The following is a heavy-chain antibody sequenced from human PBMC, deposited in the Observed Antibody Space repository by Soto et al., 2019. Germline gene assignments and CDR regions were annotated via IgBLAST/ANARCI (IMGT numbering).Heavy chain of an antibody. Sequence: GGSLRLSCAASGFIFSAYAMNWVRQAPGKGLEWVSVLSGDGAVTYYADSVKGRFTISRDNSRNTLYLQMNSLRAEDTAVYYCSRIRSSSHVDYSGLGSLVIVSS. D-gene: IGHD6-6*01. CDR1: GFIFSAYA. J-gene: IGHJ4*02. CDR3: SRIRSSSHVDY. CDR2: LSGDGAVT. V-gene: IGHV3-23*01.